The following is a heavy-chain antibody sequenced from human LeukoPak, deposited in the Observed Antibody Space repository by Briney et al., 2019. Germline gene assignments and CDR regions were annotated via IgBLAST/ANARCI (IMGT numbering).Heavy chain of an antibody. CDR2: IKQDGSEK. J-gene: IGHJ4*02. Sequence: PGGSLRLSCAASGFTFSSYWMSWVRQAPGKGLEWVANIKQDGSEKYYVDYVKGRFTISRDNAKNSLYLQMNSLRAEDTAVYYCPRDWIGSGWYRMDYWGQGTLATVSS. CDR3: PRDWIGSGWYRMDY. V-gene: IGHV3-7*01. CDR1: GFTFSSYW. D-gene: IGHD6-19*01.